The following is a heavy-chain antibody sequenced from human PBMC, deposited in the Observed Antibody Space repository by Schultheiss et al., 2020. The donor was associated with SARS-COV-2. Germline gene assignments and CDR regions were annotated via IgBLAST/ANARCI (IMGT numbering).Heavy chain of an antibody. CDR3: AVGISEDAFDI. CDR2: IKQDGSEK. V-gene: IGHV3-7*01. J-gene: IGHJ3*02. D-gene: IGHD7-27*01. Sequence: GGSLRLSCAASGFTFSSYWMSWVRQAPGKGLEWVANIKQDGSEKYYVDSVKGRFTISRDNAKNSLYLQMNSLRAEDTAVYYCAVGISEDAFDIWGQGTMVTVSS. CDR1: GFTFSSYW.